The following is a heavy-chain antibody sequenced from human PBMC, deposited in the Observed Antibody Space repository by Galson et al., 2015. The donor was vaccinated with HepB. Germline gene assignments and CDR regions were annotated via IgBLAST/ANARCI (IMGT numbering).Heavy chain of an antibody. J-gene: IGHJ4*02. V-gene: IGHV3-48*01. CDR3: AKRMVRETRTPFDY. Sequence: SLRLSCAASGFTFSTYSMNWVRQAPGKGLEWVSYISSSSGTIYYADSVKGRFTISRDNSKNTLYLQMNSLRAEDTAVYYCAKRMVRETRTPFDYWGQGTLVTVSS. CDR2: ISSSSGTI. CDR1: GFTFSTYS. D-gene: IGHD3-10*01.